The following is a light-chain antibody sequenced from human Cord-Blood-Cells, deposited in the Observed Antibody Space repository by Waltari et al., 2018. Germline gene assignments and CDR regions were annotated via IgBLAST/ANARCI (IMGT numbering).Light chain of an antibody. Sequence: QSALTQPRPVSGSPGPSVTISCTGTTSDAGGYNYFPWYQHPPGKAPKLMIYDGSKRPSGVPDRFSGSKSGNTASLTISGLQAEDEADYYCCSYAGSYTWVFGGGTKLTVL. CDR1: TSDAGGYNY. CDR3: CSYAGSYTWV. V-gene: IGLV2-11*01. CDR2: DGS. J-gene: IGLJ3*02.